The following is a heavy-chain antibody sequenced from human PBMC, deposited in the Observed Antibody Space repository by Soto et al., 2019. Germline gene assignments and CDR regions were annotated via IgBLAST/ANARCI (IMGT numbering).Heavy chain of an antibody. V-gene: IGHV1-18*01. CDR3: ARGGDSSSWYYYYYGMDV. CDR1: GYTFTSYG. J-gene: IGHJ6*02. CDR2: ISAYNGNT. D-gene: IGHD6-13*01. Sequence: QVQLVQSGAEVKKPGASVKVSCKASGYTFTSYGISWVRQAPGQGLEWMGWISAYNGNTNYAQKLQGRVTMTTDTPTSTAYMERRSLRSDDTAVYYCARGGDSSSWYYYYYGMDVWGQGTTVTVSS.